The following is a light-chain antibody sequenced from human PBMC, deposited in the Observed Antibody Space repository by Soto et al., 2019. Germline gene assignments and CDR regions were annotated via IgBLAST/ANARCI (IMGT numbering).Light chain of an antibody. CDR3: QHYKSYPWT. V-gene: IGKV1-5*01. J-gene: IGKJ1*01. CDR2: DAY. Sequence: DIQMTQSPSTLSASVGDRVTITCRASQSISSWLAWYQQKPGKAPKLLIYDAYSWESGVPSRFSGSGSGTELTLTISSLQPDDFATYYCQHYKSYPWTFGQGTKVELK. CDR1: QSISSW.